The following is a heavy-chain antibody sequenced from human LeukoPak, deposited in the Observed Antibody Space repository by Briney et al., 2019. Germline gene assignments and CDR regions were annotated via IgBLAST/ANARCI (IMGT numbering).Heavy chain of an antibody. J-gene: IGHJ6*04. V-gene: IGHV3-15*01. D-gene: IGHD2-2*01. CDR2: IKSKTDGGTT. CDR1: GFTFSNAW. CDR3: TTPEACSSTSCYSFYYYYGMDV. Sequence: GGSLRLSCAASGFTFSNAWVSWVRQAPGKGLEWVGRIKSKTDGGTTDYAAPVKGRFTISRDDSKNTLYLQMNSLKTEDTAVYYCTTPEACSSTSCYSFYYYYGMDVWGKGTTVTVSS.